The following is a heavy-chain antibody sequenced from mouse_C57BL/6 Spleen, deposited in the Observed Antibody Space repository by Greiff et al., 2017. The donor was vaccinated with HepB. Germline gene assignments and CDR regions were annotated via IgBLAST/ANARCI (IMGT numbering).Heavy chain of an antibody. CDR2: ISDGGSYT. Sequence: EVQGVESGGGLVKPGGSLKLSCAASGFTFSSYAMSWVRQTPEKRLEWVATISDGGSYTYYPDNVKGRFTISRDNAKNNLYLQMSHLKSEDTAMYYCARDSDGYFYYFDYWGQGTTLTVSS. J-gene: IGHJ2*01. CDR1: GFTFSSYA. V-gene: IGHV5-4*01. CDR3: ARDSDGYFYYFDY. D-gene: IGHD2-3*01.